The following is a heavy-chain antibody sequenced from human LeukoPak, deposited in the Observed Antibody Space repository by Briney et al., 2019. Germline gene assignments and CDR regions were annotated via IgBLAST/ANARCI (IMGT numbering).Heavy chain of an antibody. CDR3: ARDAGGWYGDYFDY. D-gene: IGHD6-19*01. CDR1: GFTFSNYS. Sequence: GGSLRLSCAGSGFTFSNYSINWVRQAPGKGLEWVSSIGSTTYMYYADSVKGRFTISRDNAKNSLFLQMNSLRAEDTAVYYCARDAGGWYGDYFDYWGRGILVTVSS. CDR2: IGSTTYM. V-gene: IGHV3-21*06. J-gene: IGHJ4*02.